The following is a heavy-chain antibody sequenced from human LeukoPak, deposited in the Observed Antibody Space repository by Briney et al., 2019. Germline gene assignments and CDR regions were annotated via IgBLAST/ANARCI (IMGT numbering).Heavy chain of an antibody. CDR1: GFTFSGYA. CDR2: ISSSSSYI. J-gene: IGHJ5*02. CDR3: ARDQGDIP. Sequence: GGSLTLSCAASGFTFSGYAMHWVRQSPGKGLEWVSSISSSSSYIYYADSVKRRFTISRDNAKNSLYLQMNSLRAEDTAVHYCARDQGDIPWGQGTLVTVSS. D-gene: IGHD5-12*01. V-gene: IGHV3-21*01.